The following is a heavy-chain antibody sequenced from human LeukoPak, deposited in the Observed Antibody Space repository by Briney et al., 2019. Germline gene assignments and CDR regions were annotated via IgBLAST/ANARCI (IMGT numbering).Heavy chain of an antibody. CDR1: GGTFSSYA. D-gene: IGHD3-22*01. Sequence: SVKVSCKASGGTFSSYAISWVRQAPGQGLEWMGRIIPILGIANYAQKFQGRVTITADKSTSTAYMELSSLRSEDTAVYYCALTTYYDSSGYYPPFDYWGQGTLVTVSS. CDR3: ALTTYYDSSGYYPPFDY. CDR2: IIPILGIA. V-gene: IGHV1-69*04. J-gene: IGHJ4*02.